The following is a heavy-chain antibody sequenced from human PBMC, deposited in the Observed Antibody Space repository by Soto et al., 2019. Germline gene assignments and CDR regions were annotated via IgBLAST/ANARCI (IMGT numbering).Heavy chain of an antibody. D-gene: IGHD1-7*01. CDR3: AGTTSLQWYYMDV. V-gene: IGHV6-1*01. Sequence: SQTLSLTSAISGDGFSSIIAACNCIRRSPSGGLEWLGRTYYRSRWYNDYAVSVRSRITINPDTSKNQFSLHLNSVTPEDMAVYYCAGTTSLQWYYMDVWGKGTTVTVSS. CDR1: GDGFSSIIAA. J-gene: IGHJ6*03. CDR2: TYYRSRWYN.